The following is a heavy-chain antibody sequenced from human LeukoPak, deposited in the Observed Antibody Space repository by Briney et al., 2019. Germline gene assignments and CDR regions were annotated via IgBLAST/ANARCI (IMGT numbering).Heavy chain of an antibody. J-gene: IGHJ4*02. Sequence: GGSLRLSCSVSGFPFSVYEMNWARQAPGKGLEWVSNIGSSGSTIYYADSVKGRFSISRDNAKSSLYLQMNSLRVEDTAVYYCAPLAVASDFDYWGQGALVTVSS. D-gene: IGHD6-19*01. CDR3: APLAVASDFDY. V-gene: IGHV3-48*03. CDR2: IGSSGSTI. CDR1: GFPFSVYE.